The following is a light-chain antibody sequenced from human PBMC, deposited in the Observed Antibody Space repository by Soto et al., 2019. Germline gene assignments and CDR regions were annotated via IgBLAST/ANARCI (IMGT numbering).Light chain of an antibody. CDR2: GNN. V-gene: IGLV1-40*01. J-gene: IGLJ1*01. CDR1: SANIGAAYN. Sequence: SVLTQPPSVSGAPGQRVTISCTGSSANIGAAYNVDWYQQLPGTAPKLLIYGNNNRPSGVPARLSASKSGNTASLTISGLQAEDEADYYCCTDAGSYKVFGIGTKVTVL. CDR3: CTDAGSYKV.